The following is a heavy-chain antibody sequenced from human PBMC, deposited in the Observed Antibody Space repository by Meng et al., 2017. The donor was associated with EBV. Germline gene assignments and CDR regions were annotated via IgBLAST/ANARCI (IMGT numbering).Heavy chain of an antibody. CDR2: INTYSGKA. CDR3: ARGVEENGSHYPFDS. J-gene: IGHJ4*02. CDR1: GYTFRNYA. V-gene: IGHV7-4-1*02. Sequence: QGQLVQPGSGWNRPGASVKVSCKASGYTFRNYAINWMRQVPGQGLEWMGWINTYSGKATFAQGFTGRFVFSLDTPVTTAHLQISGLKTEDSAVYYCARGVEENGSHYPFDSWGQGTLVTVSS. D-gene: IGHD1-1*01.